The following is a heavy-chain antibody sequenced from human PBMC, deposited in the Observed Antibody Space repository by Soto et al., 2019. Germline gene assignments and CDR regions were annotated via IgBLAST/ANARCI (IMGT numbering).Heavy chain of an antibody. CDR2: ISENGVNK. V-gene: IGHV3-30*09. D-gene: IGHD2-8*01. Sequence: PGGSLRLSCSASGFTFTSFAIHWVRQAPGKGLEWVAVISENGVNKYSAESVRGRFVISRDNSKNTVELEMNSLRPEDTAIYFCARRLTKTVSALGYWGRETWVTVSS. CDR3: ARRLTKTVSALGY. CDR1: GFTFTSFA. J-gene: IGHJ4*02.